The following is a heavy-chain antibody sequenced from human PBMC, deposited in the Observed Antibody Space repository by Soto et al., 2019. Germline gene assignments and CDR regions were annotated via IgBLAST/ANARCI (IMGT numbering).Heavy chain of an antibody. Sequence: SETLSLTCTVSGGSISSGDYYWSWIRQPPGKGLEWIGYIYYSGSTYYNPSLKSRVTISVDTSKNQFSLKLSSVTAADTAVYYCARGGVVVPAAISYWGQGTLVTVSS. V-gene: IGHV4-30-4*01. J-gene: IGHJ4*02. CDR2: IYYSGST. CDR1: GGSISSGDYY. D-gene: IGHD2-2*01. CDR3: ARGGVVVPAAISY.